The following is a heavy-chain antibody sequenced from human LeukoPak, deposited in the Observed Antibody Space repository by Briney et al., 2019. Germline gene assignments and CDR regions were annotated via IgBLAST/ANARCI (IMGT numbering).Heavy chain of an antibody. Sequence: GGSLRLSCAASGFTFTTNWMHWVRQAPGKGLVWVSAISGSGGSTYYADSVKGRFTISRDNSKNTLYLQMNSLRAEDTAVYYCPRQSYASGWNPFDYWGQGILVTVSS. J-gene: IGHJ4*02. CDR2: ISGSGGST. CDR1: GFTFTTNW. V-gene: IGHV3-23*01. D-gene: IGHD6-19*01. CDR3: PRQSYASGWNPFDY.